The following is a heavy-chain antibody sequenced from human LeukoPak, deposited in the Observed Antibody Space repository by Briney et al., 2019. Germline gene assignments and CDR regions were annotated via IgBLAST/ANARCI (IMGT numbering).Heavy chain of an antibody. D-gene: IGHD4-17*01. Sequence: ASVKVSCTASGYSFTSYAMHWVRQAPGQRLEWMGWINAGNGNTKYSQKFQGRVTITRDTSASTAYMELSSLRSEDTAVYYCARKSTVTTYNWFDPWGQGTLVTVSS. CDR1: GYSFTSYA. CDR3: ARKSTVTTYNWFDP. J-gene: IGHJ5*02. CDR2: INAGNGNT. V-gene: IGHV1-3*01.